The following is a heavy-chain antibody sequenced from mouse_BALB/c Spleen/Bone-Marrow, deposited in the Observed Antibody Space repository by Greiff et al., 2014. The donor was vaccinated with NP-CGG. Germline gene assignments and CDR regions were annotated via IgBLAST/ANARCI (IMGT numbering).Heavy chain of an antibody. Sequence: VQRVESGAELVKPGASVKLSCKAPGYTFTSYYIYWVKQRPGQGLEWIGEINPSNGGTNFNEKFKSKATLTVDKSSSTAYMQLSSLTSEDSAVYYCTRSRRAMDYWGQGTSVTVSS. J-gene: IGHJ4*01. V-gene: IGHV1S81*02. CDR3: TRSRRAMDY. CDR2: INPSNGGT. CDR1: GYTFTSYY. D-gene: IGHD2-12*01.